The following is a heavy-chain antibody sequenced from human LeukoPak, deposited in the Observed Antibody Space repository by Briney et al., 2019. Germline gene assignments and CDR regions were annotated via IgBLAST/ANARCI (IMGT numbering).Heavy chain of an antibody. J-gene: IGHJ4*02. D-gene: IGHD6-6*01. CDR1: GFTFSSYA. Sequence: PGGSLRLSCAASGFTFSSYAMSWVRQAPGKGLEWVSAISGSGGSTYYADSVKGRFTISRDNSKSTLYLQMDSLRADDTAVYYCVRESPARHFDFDYWGQGALVTVSS. CDR2: ISGSGGST. V-gene: IGHV3-23*01. CDR3: VRESPARHFDFDY.